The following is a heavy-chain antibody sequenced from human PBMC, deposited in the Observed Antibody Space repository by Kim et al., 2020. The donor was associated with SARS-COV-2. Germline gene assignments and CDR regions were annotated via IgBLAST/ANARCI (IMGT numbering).Heavy chain of an antibody. D-gene: IGHD6-13*01. Sequence: YEQKFQARVPIPADKSTSTAYMELSSLRSEDTAVYYCARDVGSSSWYLDYWGQGTLVTVSS. V-gene: IGHV1-69*04. J-gene: IGHJ4*02. CDR3: ARDVGSSSWYLDY.